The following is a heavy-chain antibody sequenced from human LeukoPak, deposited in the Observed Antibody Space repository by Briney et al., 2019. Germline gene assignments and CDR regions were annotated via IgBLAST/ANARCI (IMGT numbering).Heavy chain of an antibody. CDR3: ARTPTVTTLDWFDP. CDR1: GGSISSSNW. Sequence: SETLSLTCAVSGGSISSSNWWSWVRQPPGKGLEWIGEIYHSGSTNYNPSLKSRVTISVDTSKNQFSLKLSSVTAADTAVYYCARTPTVTTLDWFDPWGQGTLVTVSS. J-gene: IGHJ5*02. D-gene: IGHD4-17*01. V-gene: IGHV4-4*02. CDR2: IYHSGST.